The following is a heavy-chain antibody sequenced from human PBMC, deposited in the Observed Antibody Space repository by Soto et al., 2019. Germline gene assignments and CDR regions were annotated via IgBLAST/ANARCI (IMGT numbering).Heavy chain of an antibody. J-gene: IGHJ4*02. D-gene: IGHD3-10*01. V-gene: IGHV3-33*01. CDR2: IWYDGSNK. CDR3: ARCISASGSYRPSHFDY. Sequence: QVQLVESGGGVVQTGTSLRLSCAASGFTFNIYGMHWVRQAPGKGLEWVALIWYDGSNKYYADSVKGRFTISRDNSKNTLYLQMNSLRAEDTAVYYCARCISASGSYRPSHFDYWGQGTLVTVSS. CDR1: GFTFNIYG.